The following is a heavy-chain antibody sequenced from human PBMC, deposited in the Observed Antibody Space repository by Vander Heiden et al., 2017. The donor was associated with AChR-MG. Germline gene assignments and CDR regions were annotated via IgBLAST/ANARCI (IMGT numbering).Heavy chain of an antibody. Sequence: QVQLVQSGAEVRKPGASVNVSCKASGYTFTSYAIHWVRQAPGQRLEWMGWINSGNGHTESSQKFQGRLTFTRDTSASTAYMEMSSLRSDDTAIYYCARDHGYSHGYFNYWGQGTLVIVSS. CDR3: ARDHGYSHGYFNY. V-gene: IGHV1-3*01. CDR1: GYTFTSYA. J-gene: IGHJ4*02. D-gene: IGHD5-18*01. CDR2: INSGNGHT.